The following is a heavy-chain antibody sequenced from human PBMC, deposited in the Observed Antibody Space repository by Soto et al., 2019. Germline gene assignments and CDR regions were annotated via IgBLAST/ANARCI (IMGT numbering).Heavy chain of an antibody. D-gene: IGHD3-22*01. CDR1: GGSISSYY. CDR2: IYYSGST. J-gene: IGHJ4*02. CDR3: ARAAYDSIGSYFDY. V-gene: IGHV4-59*01. Sequence: SETQFLTCTVSGGSISSYYLSWIRQPPGKGLEWIGYIYYSGSTNYNPSLKSRVTISVDTSKHQFSLKLSSVTAADTAVYYCARAAYDSIGSYFDYWGQGTLVTVSS.